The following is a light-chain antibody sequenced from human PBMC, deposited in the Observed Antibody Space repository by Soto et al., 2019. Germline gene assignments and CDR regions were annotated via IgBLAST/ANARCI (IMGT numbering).Light chain of an antibody. CDR2: AAS. CDR1: QSISSY. V-gene: IGKV1-39*01. Sequence: DIQMTQSPSSLSASVGDRVTITCRASQSISSYLNWYQQKPGEAPNVLIYAASSLHSGVPSRFSGSGSETDFTLTISSLQPEDFATYFCQQSFITPWTFGQGTKVDI. J-gene: IGKJ1*01. CDR3: QQSFITPWT.